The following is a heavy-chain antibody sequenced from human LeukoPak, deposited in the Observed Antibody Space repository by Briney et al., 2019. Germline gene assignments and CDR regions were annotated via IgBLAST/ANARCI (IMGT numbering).Heavy chain of an antibody. Sequence: ASVKVSYKASGYTFTSYGISWVRQAPGQGLEWMGWISAYNGNTNYAQKLQGRVTMTTDTSTSTAYMELRSLRSDDTAVYYCARSPGFYYDSSGYSNGDYWGQGTLVTVSS. D-gene: IGHD3-22*01. CDR3: ARSPGFYYDSSGYSNGDY. J-gene: IGHJ4*02. CDR2: ISAYNGNT. CDR1: GYTFTSYG. V-gene: IGHV1-18*01.